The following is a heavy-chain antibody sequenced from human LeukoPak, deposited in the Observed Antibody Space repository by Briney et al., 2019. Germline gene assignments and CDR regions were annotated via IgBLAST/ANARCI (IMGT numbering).Heavy chain of an antibody. CDR3: ARQVGYTYGYFYL. D-gene: IGHD5-18*01. J-gene: IGHJ4*02. V-gene: IGHV3-30*03. Sequence: GRSLRLSCAASGFMFSSHGMHWVRQAPGKGLEWVAVISYDGSKKYYADSVKGRFTISRDNSKNTLYLQMNSLRVEDTAVYYCARQVGYTYGYFYLWGQGTLVTVFS. CDR1: GFMFSSHG. CDR2: ISYDGSKK.